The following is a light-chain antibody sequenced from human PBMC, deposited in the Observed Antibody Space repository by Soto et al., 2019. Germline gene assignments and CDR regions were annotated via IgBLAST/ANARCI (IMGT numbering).Light chain of an antibody. CDR2: DVS. Sequence: QSALTQPASVSGSPGQSITVSCIGTSSDIGGYNYVSWYQQHPGKAPKLMIHDVSNRPSGVSDRFSGSKSGNTASLTISGLQVDAEAYYYCSSYTSSNTQVFGGGTKLTVL. J-gene: IGLJ2*01. CDR1: SSDIGGYNY. V-gene: IGLV2-14*03. CDR3: SSYTSSNTQV.